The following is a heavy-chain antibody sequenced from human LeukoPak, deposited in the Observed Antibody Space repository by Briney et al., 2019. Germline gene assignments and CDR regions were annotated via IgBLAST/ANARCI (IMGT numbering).Heavy chain of an antibody. V-gene: IGHV1-69*04. J-gene: IGHJ4*02. CDR2: IIPILGIA. CDR3: ARLNYYDSSGLPAGDY. Sequence: SVKVSCKASGGTFSSYAISWVRQAPGQGLEWMGRIIPILGIANYAQKFQGRVTITADKSTSTAYMELSSLRSEDTAVYYCARLNYYDSSGLPAGDYWGQGTLVTVSS. CDR1: GGTFSSYA. D-gene: IGHD3-22*01.